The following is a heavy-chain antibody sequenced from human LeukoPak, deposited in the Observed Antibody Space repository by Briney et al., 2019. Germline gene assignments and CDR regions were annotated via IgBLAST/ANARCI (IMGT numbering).Heavy chain of an antibody. CDR2: INSDGSST. CDR1: GFTFSSYP. D-gene: IGHD3-22*01. CDR3: ASSSSGYSHFNY. V-gene: IGHV3-74*01. Sequence: GGSLRLSCAASGFTFSSYPMSWVRQAPGKGLVWVSRINSDGSSTSYADSVKGRFTISRDNTKNTLYLQMNSLRAEDTAVYFCASSSSGYSHFNYWGQGTLVTVSS. J-gene: IGHJ4*02.